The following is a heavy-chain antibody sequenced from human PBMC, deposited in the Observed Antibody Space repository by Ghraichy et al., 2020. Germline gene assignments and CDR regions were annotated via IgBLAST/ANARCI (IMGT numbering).Heavy chain of an antibody. CDR2: IFYSGTT. Sequence: GSLRLSCTVSGGSITANPYYWGWIRQPPGKGLEWIGTIFYSGTTYFNPSLKSRLTISIATSNTQFSLKLSSVTAADSAVYYCAKSDGGNRYYECGMDVGGQGSTVIVSS. J-gene: IGHJ6*02. V-gene: IGHV4-39*01. CDR3: AKSDGGNRYYECGMDV. CDR1: GGSITANPYY. D-gene: IGHD4-23*01.